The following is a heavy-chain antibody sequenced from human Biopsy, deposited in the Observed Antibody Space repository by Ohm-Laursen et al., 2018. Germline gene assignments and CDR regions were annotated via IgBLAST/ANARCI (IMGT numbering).Heavy chain of an antibody. CDR1: GFTASSNY. CDR2: IYSGGST. J-gene: IGHJ3*02. V-gene: IGHV3-53*01. CDR3: ARSGWLENDAFDI. D-gene: IGHD6-19*01. Sequence: SLRLSCTASGFTASSNYMSWVRQAPGKGLEWVSVIYSGGSTYYADSVKGRFTISRDNSKNTLYLQMNSLRAEDTAVYYCARSGWLENDAFDIWGQGTMVTVSS.